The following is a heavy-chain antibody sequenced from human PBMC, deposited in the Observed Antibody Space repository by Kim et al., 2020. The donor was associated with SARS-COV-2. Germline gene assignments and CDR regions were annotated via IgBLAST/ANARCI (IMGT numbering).Heavy chain of an antibody. CDR3: ARERVLIEAYYYYGMDV. CDR2: ISSSGSTI. V-gene: IGHV3-48*03. J-gene: IGHJ6*02. Sequence: GGSLRLSCAASGFTFSSYEMNWVRQAPGKGLEWVSYISSSGSTIYYADSVKGRFTISRDNAKNSLYLQMNSLRAEDTAVYYCARERVLIEAYYYYGMDVWGQGTTVTVSS. CDR1: GFTFSSYE. D-gene: IGHD2-21*01.